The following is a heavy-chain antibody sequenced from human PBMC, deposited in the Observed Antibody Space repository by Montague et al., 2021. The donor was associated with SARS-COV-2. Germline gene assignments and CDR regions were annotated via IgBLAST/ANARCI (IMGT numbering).Heavy chain of an antibody. V-gene: IGHV4-59*12. Sequence: SETLSLTCTVSGGSIDSYYWSWLRQPPGKGLEWIGYIYYSGSTKYNPSLKSRVTISVDTSKNQFSLDLTSVTAADTAVYYCARGAPGYWGQGTLVTVSS. CDR2: IYYSGST. CDR1: GGSIDSYY. CDR3: ARGAPGY. J-gene: IGHJ4*02.